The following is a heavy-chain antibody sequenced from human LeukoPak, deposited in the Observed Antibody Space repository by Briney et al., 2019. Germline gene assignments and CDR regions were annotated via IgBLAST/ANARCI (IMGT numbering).Heavy chain of an antibody. CDR2: IYYSGST. J-gene: IGHJ6*03. V-gene: IGHV4-39*02. CDR3: ARDYSNYTYYYYYYYMDV. Sequence: SETLSLTCTVSVGSISSSSYYWGWIRQPPGKGLEWIGCIYYSGSTYYNPSLKSRVTISVDTSKNQFSPKLSSVTAADTAVYYCARDYSNYTYYYYYYYMDVWGKGTTVTVSS. D-gene: IGHD4-11*01. CDR1: VGSISSSSYY.